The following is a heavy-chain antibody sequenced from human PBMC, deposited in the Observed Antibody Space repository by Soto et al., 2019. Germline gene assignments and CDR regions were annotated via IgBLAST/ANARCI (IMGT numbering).Heavy chain of an antibody. D-gene: IGHD3-22*01. CDR3: ARDSGITMTAFDI. J-gene: IGHJ3*02. V-gene: IGHV1-3*01. Sequence: QVQLVQSGAEVKKTGASVKVSCKASGYTFTHNAMHWVRQAPGQRPEWVGWINVGIGETKYSQKLQGRVSITSDTSASTVYMELSSLRSDDTAVYYCARDSGITMTAFDIWGQGTLVSVSS. CDR2: INVGIGET. CDR1: GYTFTHNA.